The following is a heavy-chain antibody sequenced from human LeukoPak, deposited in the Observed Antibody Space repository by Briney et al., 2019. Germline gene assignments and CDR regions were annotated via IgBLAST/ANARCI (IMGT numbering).Heavy chain of an antibody. D-gene: IGHD2-15*01. Sequence: SETLSLTCAVYGGSFSGYYWSWIRQPPGKGLEWIGEINHSGSTNYNPSLKSRVTISIDTSNNHYSLKLSSVTAADTAVYNCARGRVAATSVTSYWGQGTLVTVSS. CDR1: GGSFSGYY. J-gene: IGHJ4*02. V-gene: IGHV4-34*01. CDR2: INHSGST. CDR3: ARGRVAATSVTSY.